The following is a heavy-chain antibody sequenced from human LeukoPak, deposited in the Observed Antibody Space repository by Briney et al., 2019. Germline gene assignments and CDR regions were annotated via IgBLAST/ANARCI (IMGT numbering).Heavy chain of an antibody. V-gene: IGHV6-1*01. CDR1: GDSVSSNGAA. D-gene: IGHD1-26*01. J-gene: IGHJ6*03. CDR3: ARAHSGSYFYYYYYMDV. CDR2: TYYRSKWYN. Sequence: SQTLSLTCAISGDSVSSNGAAWNWIRQSPSRGLEWLGRTYYRSKWYNDYAVSVKSRITINPDTSKNQFSLKLSSVTAADTAVYYCARAHSGSYFYYYYYMDVWGKGTTVTISS.